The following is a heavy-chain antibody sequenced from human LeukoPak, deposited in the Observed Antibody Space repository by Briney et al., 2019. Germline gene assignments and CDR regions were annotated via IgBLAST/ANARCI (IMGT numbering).Heavy chain of an antibody. CDR3: ARDLSGDSGFDV. V-gene: IGHV3-53*01. D-gene: IGHD5-12*01. CDR1: GFNVSSNY. CDR2: IYSGGST. J-gene: IGHJ6*04. Sequence: PGGSLRLSCAASGFNVSSNYMSWVRQAPGKGPEWVSVIYSGGSTYYADSVKGRFTISRDNSKNTLYLQMNSLRAEDTAVYYCARDLSGDSGFDVWGKGTTVTVSS.